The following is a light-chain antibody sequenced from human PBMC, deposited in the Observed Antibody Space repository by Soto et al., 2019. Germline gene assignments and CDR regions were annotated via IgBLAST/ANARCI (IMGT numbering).Light chain of an antibody. Sequence: EIVMTQSPATLSVSPGERATLSCRASQSVSVNLAWYQQKPGQPPRLFIYGASTRATGIPARFSGSGSGTEFTLTINSLQSEDFAVYYCQQDNNWPPLTFGGGTKVGIK. CDR1: QSVSVN. CDR2: GAS. V-gene: IGKV3-15*01. CDR3: QQDNNWPPLT. J-gene: IGKJ4*01.